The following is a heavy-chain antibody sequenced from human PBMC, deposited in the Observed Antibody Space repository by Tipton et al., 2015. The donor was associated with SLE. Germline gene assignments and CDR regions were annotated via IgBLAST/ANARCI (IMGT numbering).Heavy chain of an antibody. CDR2: IYYIGST. J-gene: IGHJ4*02. V-gene: IGHV4-34*01. D-gene: IGHD5-24*01. CDR1: GGSFSGSY. CDR3: ASPMAGY. Sequence: TLSLTCAVYGGSFSGSYWGWIRQPPGTGLVWIGSIYYIGSTYYNPSLKSRVTISVDTSKNQFSLKLSSVTAADTSVYYCASPMAGYWGQGTLVTVSS.